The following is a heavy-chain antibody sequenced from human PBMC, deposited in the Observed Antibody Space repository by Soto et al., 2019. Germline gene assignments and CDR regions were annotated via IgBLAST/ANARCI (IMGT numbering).Heavy chain of an antibody. D-gene: IGHD3-3*01. Sequence: EVQLLESGGGLVQPGGSLRLSCAASGFTFNNYAMSWVRQAPGKGLEWVSGVSGSGSSTYYADSVKGRFTISRDNSKNTLYLQMGSLRAEDTAVYYCAKPQSGYYIHYYYYYGMDVWGQGTTVTVSS. CDR2: VSGSGSST. V-gene: IGHV3-23*01. CDR1: GFTFNNYA. J-gene: IGHJ6*02. CDR3: AKPQSGYYIHYYYYYGMDV.